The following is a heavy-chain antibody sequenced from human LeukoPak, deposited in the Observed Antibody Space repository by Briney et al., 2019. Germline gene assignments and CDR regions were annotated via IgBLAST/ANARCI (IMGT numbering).Heavy chain of an antibody. Sequence: TGGSLRLSCAASGFTFSSYEMNWVRQAPGKGLEWVSYISSSGSTIYYADSVKGRFTISRDNAKNSLYLQMNSLRAEDTAVYYCVRVGALVGATIDYWGQGTLVTVSS. CDR1: GFTFSSYE. CDR2: ISSSGSTI. V-gene: IGHV3-48*03. D-gene: IGHD1-26*01. CDR3: VRVGALVGATIDY. J-gene: IGHJ4*02.